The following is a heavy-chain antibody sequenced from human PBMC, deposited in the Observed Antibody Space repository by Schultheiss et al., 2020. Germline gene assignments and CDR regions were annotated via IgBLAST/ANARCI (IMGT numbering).Heavy chain of an antibody. J-gene: IGHJ4*02. CDR1: GFSLSTSGMR. Sequence: SGPTLVKPTQTLTLTCTFSGFSLSTSGMRVSWIRQPPGKALEWLARIDWDDDKFYSTSLKTRLTISKDTSKNQVVLTMINMDPVDTATYYCAVTMVRGVIINFDYWGQGTLVTVS. D-gene: IGHD3-10*01. CDR2: IDWDDDK. CDR3: AVTMVRGVIINFDY. V-gene: IGHV2-70*04.